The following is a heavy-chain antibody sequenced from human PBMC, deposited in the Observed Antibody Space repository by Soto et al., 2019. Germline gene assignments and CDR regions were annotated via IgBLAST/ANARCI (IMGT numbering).Heavy chain of an antibody. CDR2: ISAYNGNT. J-gene: IGHJ6*02. V-gene: IGHV1-18*04. CDR3: ARDPGIAAAGTTYYYYGMDV. D-gene: IGHD6-13*01. Sequence: GASVKVSCKASGYTFTSYGISWVRQAPGQGLEWMGWISAYNGNTNYAQKLQGRVTMTTDTSTSTVYMELRSLRSGDTAVYYCARDPGIAAAGTTYYYYGMDVWGQGTTVTVSS. CDR1: GYTFTSYG.